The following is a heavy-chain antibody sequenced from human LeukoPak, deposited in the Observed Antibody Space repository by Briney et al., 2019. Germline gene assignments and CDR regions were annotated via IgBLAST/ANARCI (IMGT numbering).Heavy chain of an antibody. CDR3: AKVGYCSGGSCYGRGRDYYYYMDV. Sequence: GESLRLSCAASGFTFSSYAMSWVRQAPGKGLEWVAFIRYDGSNKYYADSVKGRFTISRDNSKNTLYLQMNSLRAEDTAVYYCAKVGYCSGGSCYGRGRDYYYYMDVWGKGTTVTVSS. V-gene: IGHV3-30*02. D-gene: IGHD2-15*01. CDR1: GFTFSSYA. CDR2: IRYDGSNK. J-gene: IGHJ6*03.